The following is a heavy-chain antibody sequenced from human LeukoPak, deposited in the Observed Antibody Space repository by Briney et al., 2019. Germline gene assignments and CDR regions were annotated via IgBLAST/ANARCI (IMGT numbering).Heavy chain of an antibody. Sequence: PSETLSLTCTVSGGSISSYYWSWSRQPPGKGLEWIGYIYYSGSTNYNPSLKSRVTISVDTSKNQFSLKLSSVTAADTAVYYCARLYGDHGAFDIWGQGTMVTVSS. CDR2: IYYSGST. J-gene: IGHJ3*02. CDR1: GGSISSYY. D-gene: IGHD4-17*01. CDR3: ARLYGDHGAFDI. V-gene: IGHV4-59*08.